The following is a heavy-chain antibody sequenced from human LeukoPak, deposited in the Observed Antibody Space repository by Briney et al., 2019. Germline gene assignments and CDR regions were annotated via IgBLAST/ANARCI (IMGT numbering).Heavy chain of an antibody. D-gene: IGHD3-3*01. Sequence: SETLSLTCAVYGGSFSGYYWSWIRQPPGKGLEWIGEINHSGSTNYNPSLRSPVTISVDTSKNQFSLKLSSVTAADTAVYYCARGSIMLFGVIRNNYYYGMDVWGQGTTVTVSS. V-gene: IGHV4-34*01. CDR3: ARGSIMLFGVIRNNYYYGMDV. CDR1: GGSFSGYY. J-gene: IGHJ6*02. CDR2: INHSGST.